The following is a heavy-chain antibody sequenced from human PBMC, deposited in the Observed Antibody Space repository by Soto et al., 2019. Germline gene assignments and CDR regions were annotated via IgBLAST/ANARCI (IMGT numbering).Heavy chain of an antibody. CDR2: INHSGST. V-gene: IGHV4-34*01. Sequence: SETLSLTCAVYGGSFSGYYWSWIRQPPGKGLEWIGEINHSGSTNYNPSLKSRVTISVDTSKNQFSLKLSSVTAADTAVYYCARGVYYYDSSGYYPRFDYWGQGTLVTVSS. J-gene: IGHJ4*02. CDR3: ARGVYYYDSSGYYPRFDY. D-gene: IGHD3-22*01. CDR1: GGSFSGYY.